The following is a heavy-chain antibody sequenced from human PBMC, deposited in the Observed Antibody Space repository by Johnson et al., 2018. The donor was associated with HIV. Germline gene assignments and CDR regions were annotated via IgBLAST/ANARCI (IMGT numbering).Heavy chain of an antibody. CDR1: GFTVSSNY. CDR3: ASPKTPTRVVRGAFDI. CDR2: ISSSGSTI. Sequence: QVQLVESGGGVVQPGGSLRLSCAASGFTVSSNYMSWIRQAPGKGLEWVSYISSSGSTIYYADSVKGRFTISRDNAKNSLYLQMNSLRAEDTAVYYCASPKTPTRVVRGAFDIWGQGTMVTVSS. D-gene: IGHD3-10*01. V-gene: IGHV3-11*04. J-gene: IGHJ3*02.